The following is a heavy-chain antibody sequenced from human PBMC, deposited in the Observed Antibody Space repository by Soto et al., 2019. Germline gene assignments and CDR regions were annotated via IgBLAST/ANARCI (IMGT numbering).Heavy chain of an antibody. CDR1: GFSLNTSGVS. CDR3: THMYYYDGSGYYPTADY. V-gene: IGHV2-5*01. CDR2: IYWNGDE. D-gene: IGHD3-22*01. J-gene: IGHJ4*02. Sequence: SGPTLVNPTQTPTLTCSFSGFSLNTSGVSVGWIRQPPGKALEWLALIYWNGDERYSPSLKNRLTITKDTSKNQVVLRMTNMDPVDTAKYYCTHMYYYDGSGYYPTADYWGRGTLVTVSS.